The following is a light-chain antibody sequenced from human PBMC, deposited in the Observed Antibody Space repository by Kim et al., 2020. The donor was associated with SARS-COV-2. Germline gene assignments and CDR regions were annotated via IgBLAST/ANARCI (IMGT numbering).Light chain of an antibody. CDR3: KQYNSWPRIT. J-gene: IGKJ5*01. V-gene: IGKV3-15*01. CDR1: QSVSSH. CDR2: DTS. Sequence: EIVMTQSPATLSVSPGERATLSCRASQSVSSHLGWYQQKPGQAPRLLIYDTSTRATGVPARFSGSGSGTEFTLTISSLQSEDFAVYYCKQYNSWPRITFGQGKRLGIK.